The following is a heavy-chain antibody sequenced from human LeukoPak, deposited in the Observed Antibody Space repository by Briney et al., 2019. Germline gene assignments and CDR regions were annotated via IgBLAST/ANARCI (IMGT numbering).Heavy chain of an antibody. D-gene: IGHD3-3*01. Sequence: SETLSLTCTVSGGSISSSSYYWGWIRQPPGKGLEWIGNIYYSGSTYYNPSLKSRVTISVDTSKNQFSLKVTSVTAADTAVYYCARLTRAPFGVAIGGLDDWGQGTLVTISS. CDR2: IYYSGST. CDR3: ARLTRAPFGVAIGGLDD. V-gene: IGHV4-39*01. J-gene: IGHJ4*02. CDR1: GGSISSSSYY.